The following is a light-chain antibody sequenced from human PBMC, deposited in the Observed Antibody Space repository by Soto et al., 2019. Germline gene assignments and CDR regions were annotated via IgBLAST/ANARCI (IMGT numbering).Light chain of an antibody. CDR2: GAS. CDR1: QSVSSSY. CDR3: QQYKDWPTT. V-gene: IGKV3-15*01. J-gene: IGKJ1*01. Sequence: EIVMTQSPATLSVSPGERATLSCRASQSVSSSYLAWYQQKPGQAPRLLVYGASTRATGIPARFSGSGAGTDFTLTITSLQSEDFGVYFCQQYKDWPTTFGQGTKVDIK.